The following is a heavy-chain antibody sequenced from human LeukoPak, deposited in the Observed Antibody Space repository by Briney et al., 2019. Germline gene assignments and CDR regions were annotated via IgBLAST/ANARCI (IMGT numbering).Heavy chain of an antibody. CDR3: AKPIRGYYDSSGPGCFQH. V-gene: IGHV3-23*01. D-gene: IGHD3-22*01. Sequence: QPGGSLRLSCAASGFTFSSYGMSWVRQAPGKGLEWVSAISGSGGSTYYADSVKGRFTISRDNSKNTLYLQMNSLRAEDTAVYYCAKPIRGYYDSSGPGCFQHWGQGTLVTVSS. CDR2: ISGSGGST. CDR1: GFTFSSYG. J-gene: IGHJ1*01.